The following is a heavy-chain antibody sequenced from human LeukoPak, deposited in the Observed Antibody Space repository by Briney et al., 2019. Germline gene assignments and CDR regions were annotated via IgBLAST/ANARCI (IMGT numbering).Heavy chain of an antibody. D-gene: IGHD1-26*01. J-gene: IGHJ4*02. V-gene: IGHV3-30*18. CDR2: ISYDGSNK. Sequence: PGGSLRPSCAASGFTFSSYGMHWVRQAPGKGLEWVAVISYDGSNKYYADSVKGRFTISRDNSKNTLYLQMNSRRAEDTAVYYCAKVKYSGSPRYYFDYWGQGTLVTVSS. CDR3: AKVKYSGSPRYYFDY. CDR1: GFTFSSYG.